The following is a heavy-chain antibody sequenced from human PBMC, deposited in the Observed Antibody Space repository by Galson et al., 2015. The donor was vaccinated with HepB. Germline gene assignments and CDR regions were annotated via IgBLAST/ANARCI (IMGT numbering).Heavy chain of an antibody. J-gene: IGHJ4*02. Sequence: QSGAEVKKPGESLKISCKGSGYSFTSYWIGWVRQMPGKGLEWMGIIYPGDSDTRYSPSFQGQVTISADKSTCTAYLQWSSLKASDTAMYYCARQLGDYVKGGYFDYWGQGTLVTVSS. D-gene: IGHD4-17*01. CDR3: ARQLGDYVKGGYFDY. CDR2: IYPGDSDT. CDR1: GYSFTSYW. V-gene: IGHV5-51*01.